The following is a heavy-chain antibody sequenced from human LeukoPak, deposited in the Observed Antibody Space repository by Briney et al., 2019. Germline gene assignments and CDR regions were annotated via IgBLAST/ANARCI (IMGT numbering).Heavy chain of an antibody. J-gene: IGHJ6*02. CDR1: GFTFSSYG. D-gene: IGHD1-7*01. CDR3: AKPKLVSYYYYGMDV. V-gene: IGHV3-30*18. CDR2: ISYDGSNK. Sequence: GGSLRLSCAASGFTFSSYGMHWVRQAPGKGLEWVAVISYDGSNKYYADSVKGRFTTSRDNSKNTLYLQMNSQRAEDTAVYYCAKPKLVSYYYYGMDVWGQGTTVTVSS.